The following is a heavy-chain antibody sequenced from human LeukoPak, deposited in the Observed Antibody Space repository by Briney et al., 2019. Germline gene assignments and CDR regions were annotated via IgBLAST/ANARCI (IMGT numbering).Heavy chain of an antibody. D-gene: IGHD6-19*01. CDR2: INTDGTVT. V-gene: IGHV3-74*03. Sequence: PGGSLRLSCAASGFTFSKYWMLWVRDAPGKGLESVSRINTDGTVTTYADSVKGRFTVSRDNADNTMCLQMNSVRDEDTAVYDCATKQWLAPPPDSWGQGTPVTVSS. J-gene: IGHJ4*02. CDR3: ATKQWLAPPPDS. CDR1: GFTFSKYW.